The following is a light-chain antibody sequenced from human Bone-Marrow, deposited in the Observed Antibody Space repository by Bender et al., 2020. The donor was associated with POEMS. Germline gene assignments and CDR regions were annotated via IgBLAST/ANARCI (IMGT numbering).Light chain of an antibody. V-gene: IGLV1-44*01. Sequence: QSVLTQPPSASGTPGQRVTISCSGGSSNIGAHAVNWYQHLPGTAPKLLIYRDNQRPSGVPDRFSGSKSGTSASLAISGLRSEDEADYYCAGWDDSLTGVVFGGGTKVTVL. CDR1: SSNIGAHA. CDR3: AGWDDSLTGVV. CDR2: RDN. J-gene: IGLJ2*01.